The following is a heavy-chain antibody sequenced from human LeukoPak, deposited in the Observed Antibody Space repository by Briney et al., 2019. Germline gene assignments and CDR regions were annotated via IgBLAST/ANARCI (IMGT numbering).Heavy chain of an antibody. CDR3: AGCRISIAVVGWYFDS. J-gene: IGHJ4*02. D-gene: IGHD3-3*02. CDR1: GGSFSGYY. V-gene: IGHV4-34*01. CDR2: VNHSGST. Sequence: SETLSLTCAVYGGSFSGYYWSWIRQPPGKGLEWIGEVNHSGSTNYNPSLKSRVTISVDTSKNQFSLRLTSVTAADTAVYYCAGCRISIAVVGWYFDSWGQGTRVTVSS.